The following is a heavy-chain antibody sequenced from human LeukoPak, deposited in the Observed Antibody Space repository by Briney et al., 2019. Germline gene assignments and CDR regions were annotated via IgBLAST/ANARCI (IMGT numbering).Heavy chain of an antibody. D-gene: IGHD2-21*01. CDR2: INHSGST. V-gene: IGHV4-34*01. Sequence: SETLSLTCAVYGGSFSGYYWSWIRQPPGKGLEWIGEINHSGSTNYNPFLKSRVTISVDTSKNQFSLKLSSVTAADTAVYYCARALFARGFDPWGQGTLVTVSS. CDR1: GGSFSGYY. J-gene: IGHJ5*02. CDR3: ARALFARGFDP.